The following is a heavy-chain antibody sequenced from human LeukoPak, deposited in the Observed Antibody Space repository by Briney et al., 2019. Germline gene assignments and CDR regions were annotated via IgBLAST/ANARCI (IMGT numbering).Heavy chain of an antibody. D-gene: IGHD3-10*01. V-gene: IGHV1-24*01. Sequence: ASVKVSCKVYGYTLTELSMHWVRQAPGKGLEWMGGFDPEDGQTIYALKFQGRVTMTEDTSTNTAYMELSSLRSEDTAVYYCASEPEYYGLGSPFHYWGQGTLVTVSS. CDR1: GYTLTELS. CDR3: ASEPEYYGLGSPFHY. CDR2: FDPEDGQT. J-gene: IGHJ4*02.